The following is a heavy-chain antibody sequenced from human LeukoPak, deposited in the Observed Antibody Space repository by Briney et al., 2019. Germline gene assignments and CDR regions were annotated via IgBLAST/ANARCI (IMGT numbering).Heavy chain of an antibody. J-gene: IGHJ6*03. CDR2: ISSRSSTI. Sequence: GGSLRLSCATSGFTFSIYSMNWVRQAPGKGLEWVSHISSRSSTIYYADSVKGRFTISRDNAKNSLYLQMNSLRAEDTAVYYCARDYGDYEGYYYMDVWGKGTTVTVSS. CDR3: ARDYGDYEGYYYMDV. V-gene: IGHV3-48*01. D-gene: IGHD4-17*01. CDR1: GFTFSIYS.